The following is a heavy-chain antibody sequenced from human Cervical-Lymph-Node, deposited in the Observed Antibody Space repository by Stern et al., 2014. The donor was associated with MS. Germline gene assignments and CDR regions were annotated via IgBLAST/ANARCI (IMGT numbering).Heavy chain of an antibody. CDR3: AKGSSGWYLNWFDP. D-gene: IGHD6-19*01. V-gene: IGHV3-9*01. J-gene: IGHJ5*02. CDR2: ISWNSGSI. CDR1: GFTFDDYA. Sequence: QLVESGGGLVQPGRSLRLSCAASGFTFDDYAMHWVRQAPGKGLEWVSGISWNSGSIGYADSVKGRFTISRDNAKNSLYLQMNSLRAEDTALYYCAKGSSGWYLNWFDPWGQGTLVTVSS.